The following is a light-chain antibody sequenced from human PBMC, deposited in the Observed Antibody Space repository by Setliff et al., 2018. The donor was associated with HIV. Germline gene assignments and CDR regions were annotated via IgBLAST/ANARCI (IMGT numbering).Light chain of an antibody. CDR1: SSDVGGYNY. CDR2: DVT. J-gene: IGLJ1*01. CDR3: SSYTSSSTLV. V-gene: IGLV2-14*03. Sequence: LTQPASVSGSPGQSITISCTGTSSDVGGYNYVPWYQQHPGKAPKLMIYDVTNRPSGVSNRFSGSKSGNTASLTISGLQAEDEADYYCSSYTSSSTLVFGTGTRSPS.